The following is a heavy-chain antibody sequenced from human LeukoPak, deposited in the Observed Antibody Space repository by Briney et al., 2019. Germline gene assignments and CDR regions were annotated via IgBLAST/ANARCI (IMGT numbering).Heavy chain of an antibody. CDR1: GYTFTGYY. J-gene: IGHJ5*02. Sequence: ASVKVSCKASGYTFTGYYMHWVRQSPRQGLEGMGWINPNSGGTNYAQKFQGRVTMTRDTSISTAYMELSRLRCDDTAVYYCARSLGYSSSWYSWGQGTLVTVSS. CDR3: ARSLGYSSSWYS. CDR2: INPNSGGT. D-gene: IGHD6-13*01. V-gene: IGHV1-2*02.